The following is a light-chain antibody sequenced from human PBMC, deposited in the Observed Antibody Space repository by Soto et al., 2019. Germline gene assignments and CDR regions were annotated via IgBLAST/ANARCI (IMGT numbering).Light chain of an antibody. CDR3: QQYGNSPLT. Sequence: EIVLTQSPGTLSLSPGERATLSCRAIQSFSSGHLAWYQQKPGQAPRVIIFGVSTRATAIPDRFSGSGSGTDFTLTISRLEPEDFALYYCQQYGNSPLTFGGGTKVDIK. CDR2: GVS. CDR1: QSFSSGH. V-gene: IGKV3-20*01. J-gene: IGKJ4*01.